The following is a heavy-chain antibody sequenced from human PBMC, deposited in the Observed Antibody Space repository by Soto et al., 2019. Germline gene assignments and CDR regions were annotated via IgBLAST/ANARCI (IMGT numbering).Heavy chain of an antibody. V-gene: IGHV3-15*07. CDR2: IKSKTDGGTT. J-gene: IGHJ6*02. Sequence: GGSLRLSCAASGFTFSNAWMNWVRQAPGKGLEWVGRIKSKTDGGTTDYAAPVKGRFTISRDDSKNTLYLQMNSLKTEDTAVYYCTTESGHGGIRYYYYGMDVWGQGTTVTVSS. D-gene: IGHD2-15*01. CDR3: TTESGHGGIRYYYYGMDV. CDR1: GFTFSNAW.